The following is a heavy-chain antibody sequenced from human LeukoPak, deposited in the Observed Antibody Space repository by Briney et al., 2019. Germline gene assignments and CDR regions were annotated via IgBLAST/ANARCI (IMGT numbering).Heavy chain of an antibody. V-gene: IGHV3-30*18. CDR1: GFSFSYHG. J-gene: IGHJ4*02. D-gene: IGHD1-26*01. CDR3: AKDMRPYSGDRSFPFDL. Sequence: GGSLRLSCAASGFSFSYHGVRWVRQAPGKALEWVALISYDGNDKYFADSVKGRFSISRSNPEKTSFMQITSLISDNTAIYYCAKDMRPYSGDRSFPFDLWGQGTLVIVSS. CDR2: ISYDGNDK.